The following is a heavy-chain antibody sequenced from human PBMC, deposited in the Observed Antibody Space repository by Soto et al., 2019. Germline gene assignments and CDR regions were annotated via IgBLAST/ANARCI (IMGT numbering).Heavy chain of an antibody. CDR3: ARAHLYYYDSSGYYNPFDY. J-gene: IGHJ4*02. CDR1: GGTFSSYA. Sequence: GASVKVSCKASGGTFSSYAISWVRQAPGQGLEWMGGIIPIFGTANYAQKFQGRVTITADESTSTAYMELSSLRSEDTAVYYCARAHLYYYDSSGYYNPFDYWGQGTLVTVSS. D-gene: IGHD3-22*01. V-gene: IGHV1-69*13. CDR2: IIPIFGTA.